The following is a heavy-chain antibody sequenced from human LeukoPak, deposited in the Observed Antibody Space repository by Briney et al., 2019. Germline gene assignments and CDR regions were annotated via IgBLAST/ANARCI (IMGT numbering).Heavy chain of an antibody. J-gene: IGHJ6*03. D-gene: IGHD2-2*01. CDR2: ISGSGGST. CDR1: GFTFSSYA. CDR3: ARLPAAMVNYYYYYMDV. V-gene: IGHV3-23*01. Sequence: SGRSLRLSCAASGFTFSSYAMSWVRQAPGKGLEWVSAISGSGGSTYYADSVKGRFTISRDNSKNTLYLQMNSLRAEDTAVYYCARLPAAMVNYYYYYMDVWGKGTTVTVSS.